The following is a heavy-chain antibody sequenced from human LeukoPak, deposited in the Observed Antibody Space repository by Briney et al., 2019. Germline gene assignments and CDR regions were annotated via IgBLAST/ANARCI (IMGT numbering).Heavy chain of an antibody. CDR3: AKSPTVDAAFDI. CDR1: GFTFSSYA. CDR2: IGYTGDST. Sequence: GGSLRLSRAASGFTFSSYAMNWVRQAPGKGLEWVSGIGYTGDSTFYADSVKGRFTVSRDSSKNTLFLHMNSLRAEDTALYYCAKSPTVDAAFDIWGQGTMVTVSS. V-gene: IGHV3-23*01. J-gene: IGHJ3*02. D-gene: IGHD4-23*01.